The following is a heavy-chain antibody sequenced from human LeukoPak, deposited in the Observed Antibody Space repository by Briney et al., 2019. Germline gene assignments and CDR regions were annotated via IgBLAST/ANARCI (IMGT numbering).Heavy chain of an antibody. CDR1: GFTFSSYS. Sequence: GGSLRLSCAASGFTFSSYSMNWVRQAPGKGLEWVSSISSSSSYIYYADSVKGRFTISRDNAKNTLFLQMNRLRADDTSIYYCVRESGDYGSADMAGFYYYMDVWAKGTTVTVSS. CDR2: ISSSSSYI. V-gene: IGHV3-21*01. D-gene: IGHD4-17*01. CDR3: VRESGDYGSADMAGFYYYMDV. J-gene: IGHJ6*03.